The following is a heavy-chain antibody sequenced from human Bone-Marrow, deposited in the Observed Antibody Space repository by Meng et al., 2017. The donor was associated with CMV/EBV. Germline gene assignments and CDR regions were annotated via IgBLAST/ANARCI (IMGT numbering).Heavy chain of an antibody. CDR3: ARVGWFGDLLYFDD. D-gene: IGHD3-10*01. V-gene: IGHV4-39*07. Sequence: SETLSLTCTVSGGSISSRNYYWGWIRQPPGKGLELIGSIHYRGSTYCNPSLKSRVTISVDTSKNQFSLKLSSVTAADTAVYYCARVGWFGDLLYFDDWGQGTLVTVSS. J-gene: IGHJ4*02. CDR1: GGSISSRNYY. CDR2: IHYRGST.